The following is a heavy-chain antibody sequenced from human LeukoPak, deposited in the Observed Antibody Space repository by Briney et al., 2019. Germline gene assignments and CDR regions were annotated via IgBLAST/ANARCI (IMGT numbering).Heavy chain of an antibody. CDR2: IGSDNKP. CDR3: ARDLHYYVAMDV. V-gene: IGHV3-23*01. D-gene: IGHD3-10*02. CDR1: GFTFSAYA. J-gene: IGHJ6*02. Sequence: GGSLRLSCEASGFTFSAYAMRGVRQAPGKGLEWVSSIGSDNKPHYSESVKGRFAISRDNSKSMLFLQLNSLRAEDTALYYCARDLHYYVAMDVRGQGTTVTVSS.